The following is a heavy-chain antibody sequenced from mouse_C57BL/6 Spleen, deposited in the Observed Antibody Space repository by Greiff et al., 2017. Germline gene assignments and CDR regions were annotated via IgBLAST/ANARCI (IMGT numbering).Heavy chain of an antibody. Sequence: EVQLVESEGGLVQPGSSMKLSCTASGFTFSDYYMAWVRQVPEKGLEWVANINYDGSSTYYLDSLKSRFIISRDNAKNILYLQMSSLKSEDTATYYCARDRMGHFDYWGQGTTLTVSS. CDR1: GFTFSDYY. J-gene: IGHJ2*01. V-gene: IGHV5-16*01. D-gene: IGHD4-1*01. CDR2: INYDGSST. CDR3: ARDRMGHFDY.